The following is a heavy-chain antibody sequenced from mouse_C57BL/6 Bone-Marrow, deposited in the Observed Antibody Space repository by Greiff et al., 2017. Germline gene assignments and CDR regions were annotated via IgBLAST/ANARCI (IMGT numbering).Heavy chain of an antibody. CDR1: GFTFSDYG. CDR3: ARHDGYYGVAY. J-gene: IGHJ3*01. CDR2: ISNLAYSI. V-gene: IGHV5-15*01. D-gene: IGHD2-3*01. Sequence: EVKLMESGGGLVQPGGSLKLSCAASGFTFSDYGMAWVRQAPRKGPEWVAFISNLAYSIYYADTVTGRFTISRENAKNTLYLEMSSLRSEDTAMYYCARHDGYYGVAYWGQGTLVTVSA.